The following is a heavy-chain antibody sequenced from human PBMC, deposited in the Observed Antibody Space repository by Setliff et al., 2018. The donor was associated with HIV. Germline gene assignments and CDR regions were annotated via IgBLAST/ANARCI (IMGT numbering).Heavy chain of an antibody. CDR3: ARVSITYWYSIPTFYYYYMDV. CDR2: INHSGRT. D-gene: IGHD2-15*01. CDR1: GGSFSGYH. J-gene: IGHJ6*03. V-gene: IGHV4-34*01. Sequence: PSQTLSLTCAVYGGSFSGYHWNWIRQPPGKGLEWIGEINHSGRTNYNPSLKSRVTISVDTSKNQFSLKLRSVTAADTAMYYCARVSITYWYSIPTFYYYYMDVWGKGTKVTVSS.